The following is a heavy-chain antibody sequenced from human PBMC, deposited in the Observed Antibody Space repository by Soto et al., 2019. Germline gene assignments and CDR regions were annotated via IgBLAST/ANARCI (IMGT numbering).Heavy chain of an antibody. CDR2: ISAYNGNT. CDR3: ASEEHYGEYAA. Sequence: ASVKVSCKASGYTFTSYGISWVRQAPGQGLEWMGWISAYNGNTNYAQKLQGRVTMTTDTSTSTAYMELRSLRSDDTAVDYCASEEHYGEYAAWGQGTLVTVSS. J-gene: IGHJ5*02. V-gene: IGHV1-18*01. D-gene: IGHD4-17*01. CDR1: GYTFTSYG.